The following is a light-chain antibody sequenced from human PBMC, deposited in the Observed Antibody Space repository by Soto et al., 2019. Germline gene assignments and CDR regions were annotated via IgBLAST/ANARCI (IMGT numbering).Light chain of an antibody. Sequence: DIQMTQSPSSLSASVGDRVTITCRASQSISSYLNWYQQKPGKAPKLLIYAASSLQSGVPSRFSGSGSGTDFTLTISSRQPEDFATYYCQQSYSTLGTFGQGTKVEIK. CDR2: AAS. CDR3: QQSYSTLGT. CDR1: QSISSY. J-gene: IGKJ1*01. V-gene: IGKV1-39*01.